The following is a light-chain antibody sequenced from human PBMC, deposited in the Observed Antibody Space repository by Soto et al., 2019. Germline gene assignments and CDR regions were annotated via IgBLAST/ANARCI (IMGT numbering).Light chain of an antibody. CDR2: GAS. Sequence: EMVLTQSPGTLSLSPGERATLSCRASQSVSSSYLAWYQQKPGQAPRLLIYGASSRATGIPDRFSGSGSGTDFTLTISRLEPEDFAVYYCQQYGSSPPITFGGGNKVEIK. V-gene: IGKV3-20*01. J-gene: IGKJ4*01. CDR3: QQYGSSPPIT. CDR1: QSVSSSY.